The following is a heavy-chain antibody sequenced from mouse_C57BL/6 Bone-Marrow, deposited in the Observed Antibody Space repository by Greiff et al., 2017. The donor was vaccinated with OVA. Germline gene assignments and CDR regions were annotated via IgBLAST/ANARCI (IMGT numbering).Heavy chain of an antibody. CDR1: GYTFTSYD. J-gene: IGHJ4*01. Sequence: VQVVESGPELVKPGASVKLSCKASGYTFTSYDINWVKPRPGQGLEWIGWIYPRDGSTKYNEKFKGKATLTVDTSSCTAYMELHSLTSEDSAVYFCARGGTTVVATDYYAMVYWGQGTSVTVSS. CDR2: IYPRDGST. V-gene: IGHV1-85*01. D-gene: IGHD1-1*01. CDR3: ARGGTTVVATDYYAMVY.